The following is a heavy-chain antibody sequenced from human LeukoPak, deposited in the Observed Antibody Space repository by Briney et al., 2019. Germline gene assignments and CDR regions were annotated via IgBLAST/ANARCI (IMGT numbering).Heavy chain of an antibody. CDR2: ISGRGSSI. V-gene: IGHV3-48*03. CDR1: GFTFSSYE. J-gene: IGHJ6*02. CDR3: AKDKGDYGSESPYGMDV. D-gene: IGHD3-10*01. Sequence: GGSLRLSCAVSGFTFSSYEMNWVRQAPGEGLEWVSYISGRGSSIYYADSVKGRFTTSRDNPKNSLYLQMNSLRAEDTAVYYCAKDKGDYGSESPYGMDVWGQGTTVTVSS.